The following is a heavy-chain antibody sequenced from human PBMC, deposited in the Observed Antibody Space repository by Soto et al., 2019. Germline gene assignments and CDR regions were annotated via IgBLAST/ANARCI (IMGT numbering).Heavy chain of an antibody. CDR1: GYTFTSHG. Sequence: ASVKVSCTASGYTFTSHGISWVRQAPGQGLEWMGWISAYNGNTNYAQKLQGRVTMTTDTSTSTAYMELRSLRSDDTAVYYCARIYSGSFYFDYWGQGTLVTVSS. CDR2: ISAYNGNT. V-gene: IGHV1-18*01. CDR3: ARIYSGSFYFDY. D-gene: IGHD1-26*01. J-gene: IGHJ4*02.